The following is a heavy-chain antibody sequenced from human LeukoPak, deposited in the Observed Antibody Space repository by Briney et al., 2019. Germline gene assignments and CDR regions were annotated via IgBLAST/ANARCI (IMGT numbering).Heavy chain of an antibody. CDR1: GFTFTVYW. D-gene: IGHD6-13*01. J-gene: IGHJ4*02. Sequence: GGSLRLSCAASGFTFTVYWMSWVRQAPGKGLEWVANIGQDGSNKFYVASVKGRFSISRDNAKNSVFLQMNNLRVEDTAIYYCATSRAAAGCDWGQGTLVTVSS. V-gene: IGHV3-7*03. CDR3: ATSRAAAGCD. CDR2: IGQDGSNK.